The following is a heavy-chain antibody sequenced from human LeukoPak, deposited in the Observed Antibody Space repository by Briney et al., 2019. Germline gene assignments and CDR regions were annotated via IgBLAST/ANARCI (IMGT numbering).Heavy chain of an antibody. Sequence: PGGPLRLPCAASGLPFSTYWKHWLRDVPGKGLVCVSRINTDGSSTTYAASVKGRFPISRDHAKNTVDMQMNSRRAEETAVQYCAGGISGNYYCDSWGQGTPVTVSS. D-gene: IGHD3-10*01. CDR2: INTDGSST. V-gene: IGHV3-74*01. CDR1: GLPFSTYW. CDR3: AGGISGNYYCDS. J-gene: IGHJ4*02.